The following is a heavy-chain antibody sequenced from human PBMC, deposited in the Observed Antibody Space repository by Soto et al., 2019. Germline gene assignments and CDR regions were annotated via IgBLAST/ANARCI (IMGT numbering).Heavy chain of an antibody. D-gene: IGHD3-22*01. CDR1: GYSFTSYW. Sequence: GEPLKISCNGSGYSFTSYWISWVRQMPGKGLEWMGRIDPSDSYTNYSPSFQGHVTISADKSISTAYLQWSSLKASDTAMYYCARPGYDSSGFGYYYYGMDVWGQGTTVTVYS. CDR3: ARPGYDSSGFGYYYYGMDV. V-gene: IGHV5-10-1*01. CDR2: IDPSDSYT. J-gene: IGHJ6*02.